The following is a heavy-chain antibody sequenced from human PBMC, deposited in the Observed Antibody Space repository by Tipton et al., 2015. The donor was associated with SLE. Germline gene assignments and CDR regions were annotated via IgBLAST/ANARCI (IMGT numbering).Heavy chain of an antibody. CDR1: GGSITSYY. V-gene: IGHV4-4*07. D-gene: IGHD1-26*01. CDR3: ARGVALNDGSYTYYYYGMDV. J-gene: IGHJ6*02. CDR2: ISTTGST. Sequence: TLSLTCTVSGGSITSYYWHWIRPPAGKGLEWIGLISTTGSTTFNPSLRSRVTMSRDTSKNQLSLKMTSMTAADTAVYSCARGVALNDGSYTYYYYGMDVWGQGTTVTISS.